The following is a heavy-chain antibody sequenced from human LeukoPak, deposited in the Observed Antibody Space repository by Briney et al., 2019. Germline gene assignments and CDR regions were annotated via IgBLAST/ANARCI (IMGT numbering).Heavy chain of an antibody. V-gene: IGHV3-53*01. Sequence: GGSLRLSCAASGFTVITNDMTWVRQAPGKGLEWVSVLYSDGNTKYADSVQGRLTISRDNSKNTLYLEMNSLSPDDTAVYYCARGVEPLAANTLTYWGQGTLVTVSS. J-gene: IGHJ4*02. CDR1: GFTVITND. CDR2: LYSDGNT. CDR3: ARGVEPLAANTLTY. D-gene: IGHD1-14*01.